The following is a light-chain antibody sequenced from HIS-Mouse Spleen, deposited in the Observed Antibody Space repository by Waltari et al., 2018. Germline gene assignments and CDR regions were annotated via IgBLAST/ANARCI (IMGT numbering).Light chain of an antibody. CDR1: SSDVGGYNY. V-gene: IGLV2-14*01. J-gene: IGLJ2*01. CDR2: EVS. Sequence: QSALTQPASVSGSPGQSITISCTGTSSDVGGYNYVSWYQQHPGKAPKLMMYEVSNRHSGGSNGLSGSKSGKTASLTISGLQAEDEADYYCSSYTSSSTVVFGGGTKLTVL. CDR3: SSYTSSSTVV.